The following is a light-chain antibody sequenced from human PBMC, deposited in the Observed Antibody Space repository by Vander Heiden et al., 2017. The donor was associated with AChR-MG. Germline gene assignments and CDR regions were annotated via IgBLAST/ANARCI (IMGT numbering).Light chain of an antibody. CDR3: KQGLQSIT. V-gene: IGKV2-28*01. CDR2: VGF. Sequence: DTVMSQSPLSLPVTPAEPAATSCRSSQGLLHSNGYNYLDWYLQKPGQSPQLLIYVGFRRAGGVPDSFSGSGSGTDFTLKSSRVEAEDVGVYYCKQGLQSITFGQGTRLEIK. J-gene: IGKJ5*01. CDR1: QGLLHSNGYNY.